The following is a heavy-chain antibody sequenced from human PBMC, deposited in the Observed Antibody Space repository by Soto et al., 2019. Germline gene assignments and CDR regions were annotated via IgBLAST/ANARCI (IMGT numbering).Heavy chain of an antibody. Sequence: EVQLVESGGGLVRPGGSLRLSCAASGFTFSSYWMHWVRQAPGKGLVWVSRMNEDGGTTDYADSVKGRFTISRDNAKNTLYLQMNSLRVEDTAVYYCASDLSGRADGWGQGTTVIVSS. CDR3: ASDLSGRADG. J-gene: IGHJ6*02. V-gene: IGHV3-74*02. CDR2: MNEDGGTT. D-gene: IGHD3-10*01. CDR1: GFTFSSYW.